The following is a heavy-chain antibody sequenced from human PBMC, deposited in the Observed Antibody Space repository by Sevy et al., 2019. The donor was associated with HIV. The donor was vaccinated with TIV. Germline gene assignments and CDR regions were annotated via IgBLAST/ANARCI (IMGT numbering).Heavy chain of an antibody. J-gene: IGHJ4*02. CDR1: GFTFSDYG. D-gene: IGHD3-22*01. Sequence: GGFLRLSCAASGFTFSDYGMHWVRQAPGKGLEWVALIWYDGNNTSYADSVKGRFTISRDNSKNTLYLQMNSLRAEDTAVYYCASCPYYYDSSGYFDQWGQGTLVTVSS. V-gene: IGHV3-33*08. CDR2: IWYDGNNT. CDR3: ASCPYYYDSSGYFDQ.